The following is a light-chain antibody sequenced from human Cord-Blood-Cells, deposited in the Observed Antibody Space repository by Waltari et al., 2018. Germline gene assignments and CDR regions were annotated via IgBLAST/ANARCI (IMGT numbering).Light chain of an antibody. V-gene: IGKV4-1*01. Sequence: DIVMTQSTHSLAVFPGGWATINCKSSQSGLYSSTKKYFSGWYQPKPGQHPQLLISSASTRESGVPDRFRGRGCGTDFTLTIRSLQAEDVAVYYCQQYYRTPPTFGQGTKVEIQ. CDR3: QQYYRTPPT. CDR1: QSGLYSSTKKYF. J-gene: IGKJ1*01. CDR2: SAS.